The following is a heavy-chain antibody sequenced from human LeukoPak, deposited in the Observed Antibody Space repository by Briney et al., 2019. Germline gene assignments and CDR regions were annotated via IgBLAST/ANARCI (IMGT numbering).Heavy chain of an antibody. J-gene: IGHJ4*02. Sequence: GRSLRLSCAASGFTFDDYAMHWVRQAPGKGLEWVSGISWNSGSIGYADSVKGRFTISRDNAKNSLYLQMNSLRAEDTAVYYCARDFLEDGYWGQGTLVTVSS. CDR2: ISWNSGSI. D-gene: IGHD3-3*01. V-gene: IGHV3-9*01. CDR3: ARDFLEDGY. CDR1: GFTFDDYA.